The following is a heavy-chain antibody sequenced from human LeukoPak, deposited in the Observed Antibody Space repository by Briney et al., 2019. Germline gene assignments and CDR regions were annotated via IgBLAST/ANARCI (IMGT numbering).Heavy chain of an antibody. CDR2: IIPIFGIA. D-gene: IGHD6-13*01. CDR1: GGTFSSYA. CDR3: ARLPVAAAGTDYYGMDV. Sequence: SVKASCKASGGTFSSYAISWVRQAPGQGLEWMGRIIPIFGIANYAQKFQGRVTITADKSTSTAYMELSSLRSEDTAVYYCARLPVAAAGTDYYGMDVWGQGTTVTVSS. V-gene: IGHV1-69*04. J-gene: IGHJ6*02.